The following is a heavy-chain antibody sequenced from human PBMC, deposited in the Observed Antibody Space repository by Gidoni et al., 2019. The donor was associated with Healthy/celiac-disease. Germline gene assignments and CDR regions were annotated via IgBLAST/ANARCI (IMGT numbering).Heavy chain of an antibody. CDR2: IYYSGST. J-gene: IGHJ5*02. D-gene: IGHD4-4*01. CDR1: GGSISSGGYY. V-gene: IGHV4-31*03. CDR3: ARKDYSNYQNGGFDP. Sequence: QVQLQESGPGLVKPSQTLSLTCPVSGGSISSGGYYWSWIRQHPGKGLEWIGYIYYSGSTYYNPSLKSRVTISVDTSKNQFSLKLSSVTAADTAVYYCARKDYSNYQNGGFDPWGQGTLVTVSS.